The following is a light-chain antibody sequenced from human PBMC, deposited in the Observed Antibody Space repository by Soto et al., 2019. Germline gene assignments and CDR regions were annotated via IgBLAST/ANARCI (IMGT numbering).Light chain of an antibody. J-gene: IGKJ3*01. V-gene: IGKV3-15*01. CDR2: DAS. CDR3: QQYNNWRFT. CDR1: QSVSSN. Sequence: EMVMTQSPATLSVSPGESATLSCRASQSVSSNLAWYQQKPGLAPRLLIYDASTRATGIPARFSGSGSGTEFTLTISSLQSEDFAVYYCQQYNNWRFTFGPGTKVDIK.